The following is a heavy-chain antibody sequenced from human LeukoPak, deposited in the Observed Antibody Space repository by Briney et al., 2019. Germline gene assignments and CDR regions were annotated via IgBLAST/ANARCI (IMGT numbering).Heavy chain of an antibody. CDR3: ARQIEYNWNDGDAFDI. J-gene: IGHJ3*02. CDR1: GGSISSYY. V-gene: IGHV4-4*09. Sequence: SETLSLTCTVSGGSISSYYWSWIRQPPGKGLEWIGCIYTSGSTNYNPSLKSRVTISVDTSKNQFPLKLSSVTAADTAVYYCARQIEYNWNDGDAFDIWGQGTMVTVSS. CDR2: IYTSGST. D-gene: IGHD1-1*01.